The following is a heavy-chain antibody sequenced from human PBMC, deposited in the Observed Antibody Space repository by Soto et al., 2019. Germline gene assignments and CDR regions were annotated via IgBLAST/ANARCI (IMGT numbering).Heavy chain of an antibody. CDR2: IYPGDSDT. CDR1: GYSFTSYW. D-gene: IGHD2-2*02. J-gene: IGHJ3*02. V-gene: IGHV5-51*01. Sequence: EVQLVQSGAEVKKPGESLKISCKGSGYSFTSYWIGWVRQMSGKGLEWMGIIYPGDSDTRYSPSFQGQVTISADKSISTAYLQWSSLKASDTAMYYCARQYCISTSCHIAAFDIWGQGTMVTVSS. CDR3: ARQYCISTSCHIAAFDI.